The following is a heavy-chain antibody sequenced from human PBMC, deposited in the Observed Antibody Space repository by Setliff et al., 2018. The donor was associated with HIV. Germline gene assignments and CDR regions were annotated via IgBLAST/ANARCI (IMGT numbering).Heavy chain of an antibody. J-gene: IGHJ4*02. V-gene: IGHV3-7*01. CDR2: IKQDGSDT. Sequence: GESLKISCAASGFTLSNYWMTWVRQAPGKGLEWVANIKQDGSDTYYADSVKGRFTVSRDNAKNLLYLEMNGLRGEDTAVYYCARDRDNGGWLQFTLYYFEYWGQGTLVTVSS. CDR3: ARDRDNGGWLQFTLYYFEY. CDR1: GFTLSNYW. D-gene: IGHD5-12*01.